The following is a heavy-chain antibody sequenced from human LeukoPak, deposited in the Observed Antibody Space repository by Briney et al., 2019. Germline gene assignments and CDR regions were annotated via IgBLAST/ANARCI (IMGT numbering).Heavy chain of an antibody. CDR1: GFSFSTYT. D-gene: IGHD6-13*01. Sequence: GGSLRLSCAASGFSFSTYTMNWVRQAPGKGLDWVSYISSSSSTIYYADSVKGQFTISRDNANNSLYLQMNSLRDEDTAVYYCARARRYRSSWYHDYWGQGSLVTVSS. CDR3: ARARRYRSSWYHDY. CDR2: ISSSSSTI. V-gene: IGHV3-48*02. J-gene: IGHJ4*02.